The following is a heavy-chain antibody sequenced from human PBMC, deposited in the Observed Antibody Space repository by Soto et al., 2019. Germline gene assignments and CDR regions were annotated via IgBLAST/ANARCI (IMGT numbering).Heavy chain of an antibody. Sequence: GGSLRLSCAASGFTFSSYWMSWVRQAPGKGLEWVANIKQDGSEKYYVDSVKGRFTISRDNAKNSLYLQMNSLRAEDTAVYYCASFLGAWFGDELGLRWGQGTLVTVSS. D-gene: IGHD3-10*01. CDR1: GFTFSSYW. CDR2: IKQDGSEK. CDR3: ASFLGAWFGDELGLR. V-gene: IGHV3-7*01. J-gene: IGHJ4*02.